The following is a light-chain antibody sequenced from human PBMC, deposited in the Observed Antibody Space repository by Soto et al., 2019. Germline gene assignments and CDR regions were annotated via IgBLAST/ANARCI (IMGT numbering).Light chain of an antibody. Sequence: QSVLTQPASVSDSPGQSITISCIGTSSDIGAFNHVSWHQQHPGKAPKLIIDDVINRPSGVSNRFSGSKTGNTASLIISGLQAEDEADYYCSSYTSSSSYVFGSGTKLTVL. CDR3: SSYTSSSSYV. V-gene: IGLV2-14*03. CDR1: SSDIGAFNH. J-gene: IGLJ1*01. CDR2: DVI.